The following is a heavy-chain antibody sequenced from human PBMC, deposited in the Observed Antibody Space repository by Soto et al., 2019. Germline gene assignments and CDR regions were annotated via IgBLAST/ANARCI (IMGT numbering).Heavy chain of an antibody. V-gene: IGHV3-74*01. CDR3: ARAIAVTGTGGYY. D-gene: IGHD6-19*01. CDR1: GFNFSSYW. CDR2: INGDGSST. J-gene: IGHJ4*02. Sequence: GGSLRLSCAASGFNFSSYWMHWVRQAPGKGLVWVSRINGDGSSTTYADSVKGRFTISRDNAKNTLYLQMNSLRAEDTAVYYCARAIAVTGTGGYYWGQGTLVTVSS.